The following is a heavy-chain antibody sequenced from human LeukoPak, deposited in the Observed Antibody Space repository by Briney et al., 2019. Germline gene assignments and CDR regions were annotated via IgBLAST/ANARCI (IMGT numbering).Heavy chain of an antibody. D-gene: IGHD4-17*01. CDR2: INPDGRDK. V-gene: IGHV3-7*01. J-gene: IGHJ1*01. CDR3: TSCGDSPAEYFQR. Sequence: GGSLRLSCVVSGFTFNKCWMNWVRQAPGKGLEWVAHINPDGRDKYYVDSVKGRFSIYRDNAENSMYLQMNSLRVEDTAVYYCTSCGDSPAEYFQRWGHGTLVTVPS. CDR1: GFTFNKCW.